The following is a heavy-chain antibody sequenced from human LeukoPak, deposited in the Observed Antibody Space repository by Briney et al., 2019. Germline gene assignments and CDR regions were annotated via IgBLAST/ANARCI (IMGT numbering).Heavy chain of an antibody. Sequence: PSETLSLTCTVSGGSISSHYWSWIRQPPGKGLEWIGYIYYSGSTNYNPSLKSRVTISVDTSKNQFSLKLSSVTAADTAVYYCARARGDDFWSGYSEYNWFDPWGQGTLVTVSS. V-gene: IGHV4-59*11. CDR2: IYYSGST. J-gene: IGHJ5*02. D-gene: IGHD3-3*01. CDR1: GGSISSHY. CDR3: ARARGDDFWSGYSEYNWFDP.